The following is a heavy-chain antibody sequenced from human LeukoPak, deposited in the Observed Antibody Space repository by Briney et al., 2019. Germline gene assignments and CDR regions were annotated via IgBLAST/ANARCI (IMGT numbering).Heavy chain of an antibody. J-gene: IGHJ6*04. Sequence: PSETLSLTCSVSGDSMSSSSYYWGWIRQPPGKGLEWIGSIYYSGTTHYNASLKSRVIISLGRSRTQFSLQVNSVTAADTAVYYCARHAVADSVTVFGVSPDVWGKGTTVTLFS. CDR3: ARHAVADSVTVFGVSPDV. V-gene: IGHV4-39*01. D-gene: IGHD3-3*01. CDR2: IYYSGTT. CDR1: GDSMSSSSYY.